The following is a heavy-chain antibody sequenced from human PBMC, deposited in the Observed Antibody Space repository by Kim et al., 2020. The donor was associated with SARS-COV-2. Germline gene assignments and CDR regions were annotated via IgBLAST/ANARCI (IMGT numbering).Heavy chain of an antibody. Sequence: SETLSLTCTVSGGSISSYYWSWIRQPPGKGLEWIGYIYYSGSTNYNPSLKSRVTISVDTSKNQFSLKLSSVTAADTAVYYCARARPDDYVWGSYRRAPYYYYYGMDVWGQGTTVTVSS. CDR1: GGSISSYY. J-gene: IGHJ6*02. D-gene: IGHD3-16*02. CDR2: IYYSGST. CDR3: ARARPDDYVWGSYRRAPYYYYYGMDV. V-gene: IGHV4-59*13.